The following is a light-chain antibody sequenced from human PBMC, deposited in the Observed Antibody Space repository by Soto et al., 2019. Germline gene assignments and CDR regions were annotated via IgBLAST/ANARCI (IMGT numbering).Light chain of an antibody. Sequence: QSVLTQPPSASGSPGQSVTISCTGTISDIGGYNFVSWYQQHPGKVPKLMIYDVSKRPSGVPNRFSGSKSGNTASLTVSGLQAEDEADYYFNSYAGSKLIFGGGTKLTVL. CDR3: NSYAGSKLI. CDR1: ISDIGGYNF. CDR2: DVS. V-gene: IGLV2-8*01. J-gene: IGLJ2*01.